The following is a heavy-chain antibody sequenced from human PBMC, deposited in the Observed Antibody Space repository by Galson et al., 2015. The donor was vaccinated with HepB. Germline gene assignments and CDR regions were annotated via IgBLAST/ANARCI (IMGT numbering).Heavy chain of an antibody. V-gene: IGHV4-39*07. Sequence: LSLTCTVSGGSIRSSSYYWGWIRQPPGKGLQWIGSIYYSGSTYYNPSLKSRVTISVATSINQFSLKLSSATAADTAVYYCARDQRISDFDCWGQGTLVTVSS. D-gene: IGHD2-15*01. CDR1: GGSIRSSSYY. J-gene: IGHJ4*02. CDR3: ARDQRISDFDC. CDR2: IYYSGST.